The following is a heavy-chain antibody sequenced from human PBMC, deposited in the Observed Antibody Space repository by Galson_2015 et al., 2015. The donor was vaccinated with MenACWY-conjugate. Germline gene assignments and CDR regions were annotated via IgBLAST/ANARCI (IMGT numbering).Heavy chain of an antibody. D-gene: IGHD6-19*01. CDR2: ISPSGSNT. J-gene: IGHJ1*01. Sequence: SLRLSCAASGFVFSSYPMHWVRQAPGEGLECISTISPSGSNTFYADSAKGRFSISRDNSKTTVYLHMSSLRPEDTAVYYCVKAWYSRDWYSLYNFLFQHWCQGTQVIVSS. CDR3: VKAWYSRDWYSLYNFLFQH. V-gene: IGHV3-64D*09. CDR1: GFVFSSYP.